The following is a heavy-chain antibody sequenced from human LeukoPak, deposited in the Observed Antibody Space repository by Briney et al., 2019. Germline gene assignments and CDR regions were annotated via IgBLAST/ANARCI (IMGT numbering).Heavy chain of an antibody. CDR2: IYSDNT. CDR1: GFTVSSNS. Sequence: GALRLSCTVSGFTVSSNSMSWVRQAPGKGLEWVSFIYSDNTHYSDSVKGRFTISRDNSKNTLYLQMNSLRAEDTAVYYCARRAGAYSHPYDYWGQGTLVTVSS. V-gene: IGHV3-53*01. CDR3: ARRAGAYSHPYDY. J-gene: IGHJ4*02. D-gene: IGHD4/OR15-4a*01.